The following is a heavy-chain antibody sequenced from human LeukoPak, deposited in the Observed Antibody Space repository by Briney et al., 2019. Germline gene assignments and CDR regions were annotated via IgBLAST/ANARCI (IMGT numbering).Heavy chain of an antibody. CDR2: IRYDGSNK. D-gene: IGHD3-22*01. V-gene: IGHV3-30*02. CDR1: GFTFNNYG. Sequence: PGGSLRLSCAASGFTFNNYGMHWVRQAPGKGLEWVAFIRYDGSNKYYADSVKGRFTISRDNSKNTLSLQMNSLRAEDTAVFNCAKDLADYYDSSGSIDYWGQGTLVTVSS. J-gene: IGHJ4*02. CDR3: AKDLADYYDSSGSIDY.